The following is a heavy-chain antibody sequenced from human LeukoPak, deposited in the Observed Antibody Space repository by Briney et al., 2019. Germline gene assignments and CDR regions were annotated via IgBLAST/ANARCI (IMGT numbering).Heavy chain of an antibody. CDR3: ASGGDTAMVKPRRVYYYYYYMDV. V-gene: IGHV1-46*01. CDR2: INPSGGST. D-gene: IGHD5-18*01. J-gene: IGHJ6*03. CDR1: GYTFTIYY. Sequence: EASVTVSCKASGYTFTIYYMHWVRQAPGQGLEWMGIINPSGGSTSYAQKFQGRVTMTRDMSTSTVYMELSSLRSEDTAVYYCASGGDTAMVKPRRVYYYYYYMDVWGKGTTVTISS.